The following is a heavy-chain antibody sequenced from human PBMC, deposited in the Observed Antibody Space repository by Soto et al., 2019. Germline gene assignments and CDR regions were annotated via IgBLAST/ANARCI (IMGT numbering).Heavy chain of an antibody. J-gene: IGHJ4*02. CDR2: MSGSSSTI. CDR3: ARDYYGSGSFDC. CDR1: GFTFSSYS. Sequence: EVHLVESGGGLVQPGGSLRLSCVASGFTFSSYSMNWVRQVPGKGLGRVSHMSGSSSTIYYADSVKGRFTIARDNAKNSVYLKMNSLRDEDTAIYYCARDYYGSGSFDCWGQGTLVTVSS. V-gene: IGHV3-48*02. D-gene: IGHD3-10*01.